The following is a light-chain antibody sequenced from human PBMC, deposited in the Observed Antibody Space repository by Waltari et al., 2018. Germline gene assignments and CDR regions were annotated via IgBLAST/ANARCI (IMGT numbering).Light chain of an antibody. J-gene: IGKJ1*01. CDR2: HTS. CDR3: QHYKSLPVS. CDR1: QSVSIY. V-gene: IGKV3-20*01. Sequence: TVLTQSPGTLSLSPGERATLSCRASQSVSIYLAWYQQKPGQAPRLLIYHTSTRATGIPDRFSGSGSGTDFSLTSSGLEPEDFAVYYCQHYKSLPVSFGQGTRVEIK.